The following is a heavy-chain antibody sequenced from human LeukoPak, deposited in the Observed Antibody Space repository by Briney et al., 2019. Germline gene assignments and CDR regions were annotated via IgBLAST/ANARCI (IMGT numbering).Heavy chain of an antibody. D-gene: IGHD2-2*01. CDR1: GFTFSSYE. CDR3: ARKYCSSTSCLFDC. Sequence: GGSLRLSCAASGFTFSSYEMNWVRQAPGKGLEWVSYISSSGSSIYYADSVKGRFTISRDNAKNSLYLQMNSLGAEDTAVYYCARKYCSSTSCLFDCWGQGTLVTVSS. J-gene: IGHJ4*02. CDR2: ISSSGSSI. V-gene: IGHV3-48*03.